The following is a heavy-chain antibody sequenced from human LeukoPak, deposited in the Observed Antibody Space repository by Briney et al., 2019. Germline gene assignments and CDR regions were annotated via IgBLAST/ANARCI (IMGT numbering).Heavy chain of an antibody. CDR3: ARDGADRFITMVRGVILDY. V-gene: IGHV3-30-3*01. Sequence: GRSLRLSCAASGFTFSRYAMHWVRQAPGKGLEWVAVISSDGNNKYYAGSVKGRFTISRANSKNTLYLQMNSLRADDTAVYYCARDGADRFITMVRGVILDYWGRGTLVTVSS. J-gene: IGHJ4*02. CDR2: ISSDGNNK. D-gene: IGHD3-10*01. CDR1: GFTFSRYA.